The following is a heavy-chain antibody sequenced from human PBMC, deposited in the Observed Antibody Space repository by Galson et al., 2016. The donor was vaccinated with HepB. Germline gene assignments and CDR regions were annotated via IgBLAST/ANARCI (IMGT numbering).Heavy chain of an antibody. D-gene: IGHD3-3*01. J-gene: IGHJ4*02. CDR1: GFSLGTYG. V-gene: IGHV3-33*01. Sequence: SLSISCAAFGFSLGTYGMHWVRQAPGKGLEWVADIWNDGRNQYYADSVKGRFTNSGDNSKNTLYVHMNSLRAEDTAVYYSARDRGYRSRFLEWQFDFWGQGTLVTVSS. CDR3: ARDRGYRSRFLEWQFDF. CDR2: IWNDGRNQ.